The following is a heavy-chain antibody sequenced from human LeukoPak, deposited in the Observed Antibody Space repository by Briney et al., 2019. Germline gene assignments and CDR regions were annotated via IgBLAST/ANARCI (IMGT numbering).Heavy chain of an antibody. CDR2: IISIFGTA. J-gene: IGHJ5*02. Sequence: SVKVSCKASGGTFSSYAISWVRQAPGQGLEWMGGIISIFGTANYAQKFQGRVTITADESTSTAYMELSSLRSEDTAVYYCARKLTYYYDSSGYYGNWFDPWGQGTLVTVSS. CDR1: GGTFSSYA. V-gene: IGHV1-69*13. D-gene: IGHD3-22*01. CDR3: ARKLTYYYDSSGYYGNWFDP.